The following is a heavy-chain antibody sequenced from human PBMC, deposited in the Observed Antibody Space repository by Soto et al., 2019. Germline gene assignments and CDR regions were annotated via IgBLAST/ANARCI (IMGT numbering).Heavy chain of an antibody. CDR1: GFTFSSYA. V-gene: IGHV3-30-3*01. CDR3: ARELDIVVVPAAIERYYYGMDV. D-gene: IGHD2-2*02. CDR2: ISYDGSNK. Sequence: QVQLVESGGGVVQPGRSLRLSCAASGFTFSSYAMHWVRQAPGKGLEWVAVISYDGSNKYYADSVKGRFTISRDNSKNTLYLQMNSLRAEDTAVYYCARELDIVVVPAAIERYYYGMDVW. J-gene: IGHJ6*01.